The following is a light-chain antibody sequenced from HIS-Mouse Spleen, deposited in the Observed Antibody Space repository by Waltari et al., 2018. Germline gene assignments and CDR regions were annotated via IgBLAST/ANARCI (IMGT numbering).Light chain of an antibody. CDR1: SSNIGSNY. CDR3: AAWDDSLSGPV. J-gene: IGLJ3*02. Sequence: QSVLTQPPSASGTPGQRVTISCSGSSSNIGSNYVYWYQQRPGTAPKLLIYRNKPRPSGVPARFSGSKSGTSASLAISGLRSEDEADYYCAAWDDSLSGPVFGGGTKLTVL. CDR2: RNK. V-gene: IGLV1-47*01.